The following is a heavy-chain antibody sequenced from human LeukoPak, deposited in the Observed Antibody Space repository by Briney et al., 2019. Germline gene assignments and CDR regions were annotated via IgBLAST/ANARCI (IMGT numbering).Heavy chain of an antibody. J-gene: IGHJ1*01. CDR2: ISSSSSYI. CDR3: TRGPRNSSSYQYFQH. D-gene: IGHD6-13*01. V-gene: IGHV3-21*01. CDR1: GFTFSSYS. Sequence: GGSLRLSCAASGFTFSSYSMDWVRQAPGKGLEWVSSISSSSSYIYYADSAKGRFTISRDNAKNSLYLQMNSLRAEDTAVFYCTRGPRNSSSYQYFQHWGQGTLVTVSS.